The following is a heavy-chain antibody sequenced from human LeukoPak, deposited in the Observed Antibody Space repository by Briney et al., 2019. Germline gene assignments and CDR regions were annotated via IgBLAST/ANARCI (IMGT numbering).Heavy chain of an antibody. V-gene: IGHV1-46*01. CDR3: ARGEYSYAPYY. D-gene: IGHD5-18*01. Sequence: ASVKVSCKSSGYTFTSYYMHWVRQAPGQGLEWMGIINPSGGSTSYAQKFQGRVTMTRDTSTSTVYMELSSERSEDTAVYYCARGEYSYAPYYWGQGTLVPVSS. CDR1: GYTFTSYY. CDR2: INPSGGST. J-gene: IGHJ4*02.